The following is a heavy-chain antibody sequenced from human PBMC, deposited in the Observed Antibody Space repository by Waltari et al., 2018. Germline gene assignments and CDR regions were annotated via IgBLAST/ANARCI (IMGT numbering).Heavy chain of an antibody. CDR3: ARGGWGFYLDL. CDR2: VSSNGAYI. J-gene: IGHJ5*02. D-gene: IGHD7-27*01. V-gene: IGHV3-21*01. Sequence: EVQLMESGGGLVKPGGSLRLSCAASGFSFSTYNMNWVRQAPGKGLEWVSSVSSNGAYIHYADSVRGRFTISRDNAKTSLYLQVNGLRDEDTAVYYCARGGWGFYLDLWGQGALVTVSS. CDR1: GFSFSTYN.